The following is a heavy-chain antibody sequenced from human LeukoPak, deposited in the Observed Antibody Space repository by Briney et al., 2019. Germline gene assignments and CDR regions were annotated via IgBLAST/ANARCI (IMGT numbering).Heavy chain of an antibody. CDR1: GGSISGYY. Sequence: SETLSLTCSVSGGSISGYYWSWIRQPPGKGLEWIGYIHYSGSTHYNPSLKSRVTISVDTSKNQFSLKLRSVTAADTAVYYCARVVQSTDSSGFYLPEYFQHWGQGTLVTVSS. CDR2: IHYSGST. J-gene: IGHJ1*01. D-gene: IGHD3-22*01. CDR3: ARVVQSTDSSGFYLPEYFQH. V-gene: IGHV4-59*08.